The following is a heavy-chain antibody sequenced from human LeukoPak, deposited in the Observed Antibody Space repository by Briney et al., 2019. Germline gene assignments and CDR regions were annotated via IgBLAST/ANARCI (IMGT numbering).Heavy chain of an antibody. CDR2: IYPGDSDT. CDR3: ARYQTQYCSSTSSRWSTGCYYMDV. J-gene: IGHJ6*03. CDR1: GYSFTSYW. Sequence: GESLKISCKGSGYSFTSYWIGWVRQMPGKGLEWMGIIYPGDSDTRYSPSFQGQVTISADKSISTAYLQWSSLKASDTAMYYCARYQTQYCSSTSSRWSTGCYYMDVWGKGTTVTVSS. V-gene: IGHV5-51*01. D-gene: IGHD2-2*01.